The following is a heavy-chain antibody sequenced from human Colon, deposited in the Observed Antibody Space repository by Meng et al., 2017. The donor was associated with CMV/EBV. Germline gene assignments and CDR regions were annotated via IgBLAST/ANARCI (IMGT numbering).Heavy chain of an antibody. D-gene: IGHD3-16*01. V-gene: IGHV3-66*02. CDR2: IYNDDQT. CDR1: GFTFSSYS. CDR3: ARGGSSSLGDEAFDF. Sequence: GESLKISCAASGFTFSSYSMNWVRQAPGKGLEWVALIYNDDQTYYADSVRGRFAISRDRFKNTLFLQMNNLKSDDTALYYCARGGSSSLGDEAFDFWGQGTMVTVSS. J-gene: IGHJ3*01.